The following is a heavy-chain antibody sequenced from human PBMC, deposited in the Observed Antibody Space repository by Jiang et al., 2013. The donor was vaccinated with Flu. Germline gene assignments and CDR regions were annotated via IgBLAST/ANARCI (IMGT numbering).Heavy chain of an antibody. D-gene: IGHD3-16*01. CDR2: TRNKVNSYAT. CDR3: ARGDLLQPGGLDF. J-gene: IGHJ4*02. CDR1: GFTFSDHY. V-gene: IGHV3-72*01. Sequence: VQLVESGGGLVQPGGSLRLSCAASGFTFSDHYMDWVRQAPGKGLEWVGRTRNKVNSYATIYAASVKGRFTISRDESKNLLYLQMNSLETEDTAVYYCARGDLLQPGGLDFWGQGTLVTVSS.